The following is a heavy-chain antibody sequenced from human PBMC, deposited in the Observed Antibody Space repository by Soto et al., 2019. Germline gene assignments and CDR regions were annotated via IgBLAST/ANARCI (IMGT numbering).Heavy chain of an antibody. J-gene: IGHJ4*02. CDR1: GFSLSTSGMC. D-gene: IGHD3-22*01. CDR2: IDWDDDK. V-gene: IGHV2-70*11. CDR3: ARATYYYDSSGYAAYYFDY. Sequence: GSGPTLVNPTQTLTLTCTFSGFSLSTSGMCVSWIRQPPGKALEWLARIDWDDDKYYSTSLKTRLTISKDTSKNQVVLTMTNMDPVDTATYYCARATYYYDSSGYAAYYFDYWGQGTLVTVS.